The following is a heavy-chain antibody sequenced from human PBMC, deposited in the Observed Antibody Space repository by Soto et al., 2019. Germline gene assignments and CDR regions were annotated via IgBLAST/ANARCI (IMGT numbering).Heavy chain of an antibody. V-gene: IGHV1-69*06. D-gene: IGHD6-19*01. CDR3: ARQMVSSGWHYGNWFDP. CDR1: GGTFSTYA. J-gene: IGHJ5*02. Sequence: GASVKVSCKVSGGTFSTYAISWVRQAPVQGLEWMGGIIPIFNAAKYAQKFQGRVTITADKSTSTAHMELSSLRSEDTAVYYCARQMVSSGWHYGNWFDPWGQGTPVTVSS. CDR2: IIPIFNAA.